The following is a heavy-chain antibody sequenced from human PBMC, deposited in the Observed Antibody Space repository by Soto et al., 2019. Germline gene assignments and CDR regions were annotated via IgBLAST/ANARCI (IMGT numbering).Heavy chain of an antibody. V-gene: IGHV3-21*01. Sequence: ESLKISCEASVFTFSRFSMNWARQVPGKGLEWVASISSGSSDTWYADSVKCRFIISRDNAHNALFLQMNTLRPEDTAMYYCARVAYWGPGTQVTVSS. CDR2: ISSGSSDT. CDR3: ARVAY. D-gene: IGHD2-15*01. CDR1: VFTFSRFS. J-gene: IGHJ4*02.